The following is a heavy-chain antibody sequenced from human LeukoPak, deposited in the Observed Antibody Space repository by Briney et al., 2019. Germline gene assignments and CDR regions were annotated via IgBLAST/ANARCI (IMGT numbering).Heavy chain of an antibody. D-gene: IGHD3-9*01. V-gene: IGHV3-15*01. J-gene: IGHJ6*03. CDR3: TTDDILTGYPKYYYYYYMDV. CDR2: IKSKTDGGTT. Sequence: GGSLRLSCAASGFTFSNAWMSWVRQAPGKGLEWVGRIKSKTDGGTTDYAAPVKGRFTISRDDSKNTLYLQMNSPKTEDTAVYYCTTDDILTGYPKYYYYYYMDVWGKGTTVTVSS. CDR1: GFTFSNAW.